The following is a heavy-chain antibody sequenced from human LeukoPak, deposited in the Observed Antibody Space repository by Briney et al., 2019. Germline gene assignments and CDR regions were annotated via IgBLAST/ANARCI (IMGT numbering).Heavy chain of an antibody. CDR2: INPNSGGT. CDR1: GYTFTDYF. CDR3: ARLKDGSGSYDY. J-gene: IGHJ4*02. V-gene: IGHV1-2*02. Sequence: ASVKVSCRASGYTFTDYFIHWVRQAPGQGLEWMGWINPNSGGTNYAQKFQGRVTMTRDTSISTAYMELSRLRSDDTAVYYCARLKDGSGSYDYWGQGALVTVSS. D-gene: IGHD1-26*01.